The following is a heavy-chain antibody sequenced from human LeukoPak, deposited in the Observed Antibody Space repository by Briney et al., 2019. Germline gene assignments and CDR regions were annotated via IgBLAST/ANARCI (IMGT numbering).Heavy chain of an antibody. Sequence: ASVKVSCKASGGTFSSYAISWVRQAPGQGLEWMGRIIPILGIANYAQKFQGRVTITADKSTSTAYMELSSLRSEDTAVYYCARERYEEANDSSGPYFDYWGQGTLVTVSS. CDR3: ARERYEEANDSSGPYFDY. D-gene: IGHD3-22*01. J-gene: IGHJ4*02. CDR1: GGTFSSYA. CDR2: IIPILGIA. V-gene: IGHV1-69*04.